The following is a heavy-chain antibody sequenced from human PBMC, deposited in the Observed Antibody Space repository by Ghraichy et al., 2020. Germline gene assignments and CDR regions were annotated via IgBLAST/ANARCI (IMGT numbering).Heavy chain of an antibody. CDR2: ISSSGSTI. CDR3: ARDSSSWYEPPDY. CDR1: GFTFSDFY. Sequence: RGSLRLSCAASGFTFSDFYMSWIRQAPGKGLEWVSYISSSGSTIYYADSVKGRFTISRDNAKDSLFLQMNSLRAEDTAVYYCARDSSSWYEPPDYWGQGTLVTVSS. D-gene: IGHD6-13*01. V-gene: IGHV3-11*01. J-gene: IGHJ4*02.